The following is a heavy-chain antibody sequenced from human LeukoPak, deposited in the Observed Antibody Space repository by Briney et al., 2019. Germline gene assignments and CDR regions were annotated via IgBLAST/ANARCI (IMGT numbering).Heavy chain of an antibody. Sequence: ASVKVSCKASGYTFTGYYMHWVRQAPGQGLEWMGRINPNSGGTNYAQKFQGRVTMTRDTSISTTYMDLSRLRSDDTAVYHCAREPLDSSSWSYYFDYWGQGTLVTVSS. CDR2: INPNSGGT. J-gene: IGHJ4*02. CDR3: AREPLDSSSWSYYFDY. V-gene: IGHV1-2*06. D-gene: IGHD6-13*01. CDR1: GYTFTGYY.